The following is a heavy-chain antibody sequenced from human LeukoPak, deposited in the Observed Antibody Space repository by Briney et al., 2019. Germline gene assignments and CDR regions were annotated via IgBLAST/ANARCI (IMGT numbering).Heavy chain of an antibody. D-gene: IGHD3-10*01. J-gene: IGHJ6*02. CDR2: SRGKAKTYTT. CDR1: GFTFSDYY. V-gene: IGHV3-72*01. CDR3: ARGASGNYNYHYGLDV. Sequence: GGSLSLSCVASGFTFSDYYMDWVRQAPGKGLEWVARSRGKAKTYTTEYAASVKGRFTISRDESKNSLYLQMHSLIIEDTAVYYCARGASGNYNYHYGLDVWGQGTTVTVSS.